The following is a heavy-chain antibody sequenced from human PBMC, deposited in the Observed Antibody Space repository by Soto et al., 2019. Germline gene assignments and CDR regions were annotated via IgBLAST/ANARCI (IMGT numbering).Heavy chain of an antibody. V-gene: IGHV3-30-3*01. J-gene: IGHJ4*02. CDR3: ARGGDILTDSTDEYFFDY. Sequence: QVQLVESGGGVVQPGRSLRLSCAASGFTFSSYAMHWVRQAPGKGLEWVAVIGNNKYYADSVKGRFTFSRDNSKNTLYLQMNSLRTEDTAVYYCARGGDILTDSTDEYFFDYWGQGTLVTVSS. CDR2: IGNNK. CDR1: GFTFSSYA. D-gene: IGHD3-9*01.